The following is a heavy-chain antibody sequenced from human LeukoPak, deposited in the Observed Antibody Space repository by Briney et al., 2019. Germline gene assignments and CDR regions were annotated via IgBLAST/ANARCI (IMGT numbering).Heavy chain of an antibody. CDR3: ARRGHDYGDYVFDY. V-gene: IGHV4-59*08. D-gene: IGHD4-17*01. CDR2: IYYSGST. J-gene: IGHJ4*02. Sequence: SETLSLTCTVSGGSISSYYWSWIRQPPGKGLEWIGYIYYSGSTNYNPSLKSRVTISVDTSKNQFSLKLSSVTAADTAVYYCARRGHDYGDYVFDYWGQGTLVTVSS. CDR1: GGSISSYY.